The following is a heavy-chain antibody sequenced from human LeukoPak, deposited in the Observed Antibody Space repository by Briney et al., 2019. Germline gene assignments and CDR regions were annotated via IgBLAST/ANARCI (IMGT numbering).Heavy chain of an antibody. CDR2: ISYDGSNK. D-gene: IGHD4-11*01. CDR1: GFTFSSYA. CDR3: ARGTVTTRGYFDY. V-gene: IGHV3-30-3*01. Sequence: GGSLRLSCAASGFTFSSYAMHWVRQAPGKGLEWVAVISYDGSNKYYADSVKGRFTISRDNSKNTLYLQMNSLRAEDTAVYYCARGTVTTRGYFDYWGQGTLVTVSS. J-gene: IGHJ4*02.